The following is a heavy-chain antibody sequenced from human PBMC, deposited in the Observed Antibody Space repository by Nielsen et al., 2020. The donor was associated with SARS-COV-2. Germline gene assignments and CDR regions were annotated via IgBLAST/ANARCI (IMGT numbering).Heavy chain of an antibody. CDR1: GFTFSSYG. CDR3: AKDQYFDY. D-gene: IGHD3-10*01. V-gene: IGHV3-30*18. J-gene: IGHJ4*02. CDR2: ISYDGSNK. Sequence: GGSLRLSCAASGFTFSSYGMHWVRQAPGKGLEWVAVISYDGSNKYYADSVKGRFTISRDNSKNTLYLQMNSLRAEDTAVYYCAKDQYFDYWGQGTLVTVSS.